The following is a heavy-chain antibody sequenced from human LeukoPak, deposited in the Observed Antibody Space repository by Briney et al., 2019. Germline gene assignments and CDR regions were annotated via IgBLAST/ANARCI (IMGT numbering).Heavy chain of an antibody. J-gene: IGHJ4*02. CDR2: INPNSGGT. CDR1: GYTFTGYY. D-gene: IGHD5-12*01. V-gene: IGHV1-2*02. CDR3: ARARGSNSGYDFSY. Sequence: GASVKVSCKASGYTFTGYYMHWVRQAPGQGLEWMGWINPNSGGTNYAQEFQGRVTMTRDTSISTAYMELSRLRSDDTAVYYCARARGSNSGYDFSYWGQGTLVTVSS.